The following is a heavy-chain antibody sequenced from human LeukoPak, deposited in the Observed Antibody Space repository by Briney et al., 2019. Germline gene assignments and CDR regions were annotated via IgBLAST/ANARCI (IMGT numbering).Heavy chain of an antibody. CDR3: AKGYYEIHDAFDI. CDR1: GFTFSSYG. J-gene: IGHJ3*02. CDR2: IWSDGSNK. V-gene: IGHV3-30*02. Sequence: GGSLRLSCAASGFTFSSYGMHWVRQAPGKGLEWVAVIWSDGSNKYYADSVKGRFTISRDNSKNTLFLQMNSLRAEDTAVYYCAKGYYEIHDAFDIWGQGTMVTVSS. D-gene: IGHD3-9*01.